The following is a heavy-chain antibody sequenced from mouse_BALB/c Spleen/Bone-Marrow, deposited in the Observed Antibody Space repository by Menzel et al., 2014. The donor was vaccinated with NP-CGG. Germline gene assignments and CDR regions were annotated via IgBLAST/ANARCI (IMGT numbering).Heavy chain of an antibody. V-gene: IGHV3-2*02. CDR2: IRYSGGT. Sequence: VQLQQSGPGLVKPSQSLSLTCTVTGYSITSDYAWNWIRQFPGNKLEWMGFIRYSGGTSYNPSLKSRISITRDTSKNQFFLQLNPVATEDTATYYCARKVVRSHFDYWGQGTTLTVSS. CDR3: ARKVVRSHFDY. J-gene: IGHJ2*01. D-gene: IGHD1-1*01. CDR1: GYSITSDYA.